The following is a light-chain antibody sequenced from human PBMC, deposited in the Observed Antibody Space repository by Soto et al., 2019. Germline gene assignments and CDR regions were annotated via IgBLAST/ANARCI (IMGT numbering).Light chain of an antibody. V-gene: IGLV2-14*01. CDR3: SSQTASATVL. J-gene: IGLJ2*01. CDR1: SSDVGAYNF. CDR2: EVS. Sequence: QSVLTQPASVSGSPGQSITISCTGTSSDVGAYNFVSWYQQFPGKAPKLIIYEVSNRPSGVSDRFSGSKSGNTASLFISGLRAEDEADYYCSSQTASATVLFGGGTKLTVL.